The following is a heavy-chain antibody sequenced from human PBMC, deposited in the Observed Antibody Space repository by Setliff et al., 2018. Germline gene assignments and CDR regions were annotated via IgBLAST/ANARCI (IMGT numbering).Heavy chain of an antibody. CDR2: IYTSGST. CDR1: GGSISSYY. J-gene: IGHJ6*03. V-gene: IGHV4-4*07. Sequence: SLTCTVSGGSISSYYWSWIRQPAGKGLEWIGRIYTSGSTNYNPSLKGRVTMSVDTSKNQFSLKLSSVTAADTAVYYCAREQWLDPPGYYYMDVWAKGTTVTVSS. D-gene: IGHD6-19*01. CDR3: AREQWLDPPGYYYMDV.